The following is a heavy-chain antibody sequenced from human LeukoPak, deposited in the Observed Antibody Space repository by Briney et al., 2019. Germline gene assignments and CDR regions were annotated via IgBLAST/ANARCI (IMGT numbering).Heavy chain of an antibody. CDR1: GFTFSSYS. CDR3: ARDLMGIAYRGAFYY. V-gene: IGHV3-48*01. Sequence: PGGSLRLSCAAPGFTFSSYSMNWVRQAPGKGLEWVSYITSSSSTIYYADSVKGRFTISRDNSKNTLYLQMNSLRAEDTAVYYCARDLMGIAYRGAFYYWGQGTLVTVSS. CDR2: ITSSSSTI. J-gene: IGHJ4*02. D-gene: IGHD6-13*01.